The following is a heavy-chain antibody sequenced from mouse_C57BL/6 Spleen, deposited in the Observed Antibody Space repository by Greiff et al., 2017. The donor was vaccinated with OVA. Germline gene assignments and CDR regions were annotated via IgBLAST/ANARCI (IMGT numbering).Heavy chain of an antibody. CDR1: GYSFTGYY. J-gene: IGHJ3*01. V-gene: IGHV1-42*01. CDR3: ARNDQAWFAY. Sequence: VHVKQSGPELVKPGASVKISCKASGYSFTGYYMNWVKQSPEKSLEWIGEINPSTGGTTYNQKFKATATLTVDKSSSTAYMQLKSLTSEDSAVYYCARNDQAWFAYWGQGTLVTVSA. CDR2: INPSTGGT. D-gene: IGHD2-12*01.